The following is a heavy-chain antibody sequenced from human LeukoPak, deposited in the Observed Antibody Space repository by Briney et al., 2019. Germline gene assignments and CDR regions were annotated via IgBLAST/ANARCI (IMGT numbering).Heavy chain of an antibody. D-gene: IGHD3-22*01. CDR3: ARDLRYRGYYDSSGYSDAFDI. CDR2: ISYDGSNK. Sequence: AGTLRLSCSASGFIFNNYAMHWARQAPGKGLGWVAVISYDGSNKDYPDSVKGRFTISRDNSKNTLYLQMNSLRAEDTAVYYCARDLRYRGYYDSSGYSDAFDIWGQGTMVTVSS. J-gene: IGHJ3*02. CDR1: GFIFNNYA. V-gene: IGHV3-30*14.